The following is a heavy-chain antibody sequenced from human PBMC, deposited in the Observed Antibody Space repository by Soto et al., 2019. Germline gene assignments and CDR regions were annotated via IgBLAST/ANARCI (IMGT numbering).Heavy chain of an antibody. CDR3: ARGTNYDYIWGSYRDLTRIKYYFDY. CDR1: GGSFSGYY. V-gene: IGHV4-34*01. Sequence: PSETLSLTCAVYGGSFSGYYWSWIRQPPGKGLEWIGEINHSGSTNYNPSLKSRVTISVDTSKNQFSLKLSSVTAADTAVYYCARGTNYDYIWGSYRDLTRIKYYFDYWGQGTLVTVSS. J-gene: IGHJ4*02. CDR2: INHSGST. D-gene: IGHD3-16*02.